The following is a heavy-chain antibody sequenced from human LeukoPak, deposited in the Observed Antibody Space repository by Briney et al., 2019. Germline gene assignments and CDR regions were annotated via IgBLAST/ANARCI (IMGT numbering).Heavy chain of an antibody. CDR1: GFTFSSYA. CDR2: LSGSGGST. V-gene: IGHV3-23*01. CDR3: AKEGYCSSTSCYGPVDY. Sequence: GGSLRLSCAASGFTFSSYAMSWVRQAPGKGLEWVSALSGSGGSTYYADSVKGRFTISRDNSKNALYLQMNSLRAEDTAVYYCAKEGYCSSTSCYGPVDYWGQGTLVTVSS. J-gene: IGHJ4*02. D-gene: IGHD2-2*01.